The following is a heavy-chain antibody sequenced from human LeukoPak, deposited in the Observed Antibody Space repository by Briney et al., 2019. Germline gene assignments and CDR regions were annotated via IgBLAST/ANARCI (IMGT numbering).Heavy chain of an antibody. D-gene: IGHD3-22*01. CDR1: GGSASSGSYY. J-gene: IGHJ5*02. CDR2: IYYSGST. CDR3: ARGEVVVNTNWFDP. V-gene: IGHV4-61*01. Sequence: SETLSLTCTVSGGSASSGSYYWSWIRQPPGKGLEWIGYIYYSGSTNYNPSLKSRVTISVDTSKNQFSLKLSSVTAADTAVYYCARGEVVVNTNWFDPWGQGTLVTVSS.